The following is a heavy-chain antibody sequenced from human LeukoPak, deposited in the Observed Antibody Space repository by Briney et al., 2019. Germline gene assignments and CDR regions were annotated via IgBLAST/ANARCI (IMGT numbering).Heavy chain of an antibody. CDR1: GGSISGYY. Sequence: SETLSLTCAVYGGSISGYYWSWIRQPPGKGLEWIGEINHSGSTNYNPSLKSRVTISVDTSKNQFSLKLSSVTAADTAVYYCARGIAAAGTDYWGQGTLVTVSS. CDR3: ARGIAAAGTDY. V-gene: IGHV4-34*01. J-gene: IGHJ4*02. CDR2: INHSGST. D-gene: IGHD6-13*01.